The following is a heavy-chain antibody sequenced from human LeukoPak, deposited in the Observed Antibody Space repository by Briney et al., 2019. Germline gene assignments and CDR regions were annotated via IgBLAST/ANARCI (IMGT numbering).Heavy chain of an antibody. CDR1: GYTFTSYY. V-gene: IGHV1-46*01. CDR3: ARDIVVVLAAMISEYNWFGP. D-gene: IGHD2-2*01. Sequence: GASVKVSCKASGYTFTSYYMHWVRQAPGQGLEWMGIINPSGGSTSYAQKFQGRVTMTRDTSTSTVYMELSSLRSEDTAVYYCARDIVVVLAAMISEYNWFGPWGQGTLVTVSS. CDR2: INPSGGST. J-gene: IGHJ5*02.